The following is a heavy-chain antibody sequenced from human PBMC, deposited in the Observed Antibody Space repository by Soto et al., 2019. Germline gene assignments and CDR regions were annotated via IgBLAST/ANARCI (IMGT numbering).Heavy chain of an antibody. CDR1: GFTFDDYT. CDR3: AKDIVSPLYCSSTSCYAGIGFPH. J-gene: IGHJ1*01. CDR2: ISWDGGST. D-gene: IGHD2-2*01. V-gene: IGHV3-43*01. Sequence: GGSLRLSCAASGFTFDDYTMHWVRQAPGKGLEWVSLISWDGGSTYYADSVKGRFTISRDNSKNSLYLQMNSLRTEDTALYYWAKDIVSPLYCSSTSCYAGIGFPHWGQGTLVTVSS.